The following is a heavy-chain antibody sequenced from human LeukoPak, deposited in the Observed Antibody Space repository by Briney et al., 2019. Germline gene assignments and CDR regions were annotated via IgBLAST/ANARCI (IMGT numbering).Heavy chain of an antibody. CDR2: IYHSGRT. CDR1: GGSISSYY. V-gene: IGHV4-59*01. Sequence: SETLSLTCTVSGGSISSYYWSWIRQPPGKGLEWIGYIYHSGRTSSNPSLKSRVTISVDTSKDQFSLKLTSMTAADTAVYYCARGFPYCSSTSCDYYYYFDVWGKGTTVTVSS. CDR3: ARGFPYCSSTSCDYYYYFDV. J-gene: IGHJ6*03. D-gene: IGHD2-2*01.